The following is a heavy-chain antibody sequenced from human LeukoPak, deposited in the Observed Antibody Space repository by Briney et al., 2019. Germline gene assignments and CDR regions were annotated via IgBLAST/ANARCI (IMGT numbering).Heavy chain of an antibody. V-gene: IGHV1-69*02. CDR1: GGTFTIHT. J-gene: IGHJ4*02. Sequence: SVKVSCKASGGTFTIHTITWVRQAPGQGLEWMGRIIPVVGTHYAQKFQGRVTITADKSTSTAYMELSSLRSDDTAVYYCANDDTSGYCQAWGQGTLVTVSS. CDR2: IIPVVGT. CDR3: ANDDTSGYCQA. D-gene: IGHD3-22*01.